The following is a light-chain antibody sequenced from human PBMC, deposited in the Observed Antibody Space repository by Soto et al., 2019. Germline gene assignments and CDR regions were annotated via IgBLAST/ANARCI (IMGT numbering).Light chain of an antibody. Sequence: QSALTQPPSASESPGQSVTISCTGTRSDVGTYNYVSWYQQHPGKAPKLMIYEVSKRPSGVPDRFSGAKSGNTDSQTVSGVRAEAGADYYCCSYAGINNWVFGGGTKLTVL. CDR1: RSDVGTYNY. J-gene: IGLJ3*02. CDR2: EVS. CDR3: CSYAGINNWV. V-gene: IGLV2-8*01.